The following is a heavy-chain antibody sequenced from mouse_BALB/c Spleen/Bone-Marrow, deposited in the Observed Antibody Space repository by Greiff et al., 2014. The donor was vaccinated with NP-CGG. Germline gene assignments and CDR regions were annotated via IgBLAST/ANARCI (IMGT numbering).Heavy chain of an antibody. D-gene: IGHD1-1*01. J-gene: IGHJ3*01. CDR1: GYAFTNYL. CDR2: INPGSGGT. V-gene: IGHV1-54*01. CDR3: AREIITSFAY. Sequence: VQLQQSGAELVRPGTSVKVFCKASGYAFTNYLIEWVKQRPGQGLEWIGVINPGSGGTNYNEKFKGKATLTADKSSSTAYMQLSSLTSDDSAVYFCAREIITSFAYWGQGTLVTVSA.